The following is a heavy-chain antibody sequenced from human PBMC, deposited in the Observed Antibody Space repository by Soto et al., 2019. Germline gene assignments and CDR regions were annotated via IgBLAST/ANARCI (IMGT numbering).Heavy chain of an antibody. CDR1: GFTFSTFP. CDR2: VSNDGSNE. CDR3: GNFEY. Sequence: VHLVESGGDVVQPGRSLRLSCAVSGFTFSTFPMHWVRRAPGKGLEWVAIVSNDGSNEFYADSVKGRFTIFRDNSKNTLYLQMSSLRTEDTAVYYCGNFEYWGQGTLVTVSS. V-gene: IGHV3-30-3*01. J-gene: IGHJ4*02.